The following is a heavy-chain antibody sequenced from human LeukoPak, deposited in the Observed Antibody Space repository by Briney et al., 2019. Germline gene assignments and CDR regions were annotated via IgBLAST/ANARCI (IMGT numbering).Heavy chain of an antibody. Sequence: PSETLSLTCTVSGGSISSYYWGWIRQPPGKGLEWIGSIYYSGSTYYNPSLKSRVTISVDTSKNQFSLKLSSVTAADTAVYYCARGPVLVSSGWYGGTLFDYWGQGTLVTVSS. CDR1: GGSISSYY. D-gene: IGHD6-19*01. CDR2: IYYSGST. J-gene: IGHJ4*02. CDR3: ARGPVLVSSGWYGGTLFDY. V-gene: IGHV4-39*07.